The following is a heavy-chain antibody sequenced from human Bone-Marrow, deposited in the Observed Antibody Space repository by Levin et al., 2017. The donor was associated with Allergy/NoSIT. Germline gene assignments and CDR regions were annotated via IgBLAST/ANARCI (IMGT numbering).Heavy chain of an antibody. J-gene: IGHJ5*02. CDR1: GFSLSTRGMC. D-gene: IGHD3-22*01. V-gene: IGHV2-70*01. CDR3: ARMSYYDHSGYYIGRGWFDP. CDR2: IDWDDDK. Sequence: SGPTLVKPTQTLTLTCTFSGFSLSTRGMCVSWIRQPPGKALEWLAFIDWDDDKYYNTSLKNRLTISKDTSKNQVVLTMTNMDPVDTATYYCARMSYYDHSGYYIGRGWFDPWGQGTLVTVSS.